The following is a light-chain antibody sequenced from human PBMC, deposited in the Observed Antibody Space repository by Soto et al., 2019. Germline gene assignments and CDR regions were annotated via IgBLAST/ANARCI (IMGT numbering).Light chain of an antibody. Sequence: DIQMTQSPSTLSAAVVDRVTITCRASESINRRLAWYQQKPGSAPKLLIYKSSTLESGVPSRFSGSGYGPEFTLTLSSLQPDDFATYYCQRFDTSNAMYFFGPGTKVDSK. CDR1: ESINRR. J-gene: IGKJ2*01. CDR2: KSS. V-gene: IGKV1-5*03. CDR3: QRFDTSNAMYF.